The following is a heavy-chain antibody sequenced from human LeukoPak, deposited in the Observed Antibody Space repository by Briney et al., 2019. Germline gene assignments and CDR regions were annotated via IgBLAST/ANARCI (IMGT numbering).Heavy chain of an antibody. D-gene: IGHD4-11*01. J-gene: IGHJ6*04. CDR1: GGTFSSYA. V-gene: IGHV1-69*06. CDR2: IIPIFGTA. CDR3: ARSKQGGYYYGMDV. Sequence: SVRVSCKASGGTFSSYAISWVRQAPGQGLEWMGGIIPIFGTANYAQKFQGRVTITADKSTSTAYMELSSLRSEDTAVYYCARSKQGGYYYGMDVWAEGPRSPSPQ.